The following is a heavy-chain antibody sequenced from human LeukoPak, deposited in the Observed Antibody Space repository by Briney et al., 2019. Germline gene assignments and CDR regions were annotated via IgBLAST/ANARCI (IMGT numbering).Heavy chain of an antibody. CDR3: AKDKEYSSSSFFGRTDY. CDR2: ICGSGDST. J-gene: IGHJ4*02. D-gene: IGHD6-6*01. CDR1: GFTFSSYA. V-gene: IGHV3-23*01. Sequence: GGSLRLSCAASGFTFSSYAMSWGRRAPGKGLEWGSAICGSGDSTYYADADSVQGRFTISRDNSKNTLYLQMHSLSAEDTAVYYCAKDKEYSSSSFFGRTDYWGQGILVTVSS.